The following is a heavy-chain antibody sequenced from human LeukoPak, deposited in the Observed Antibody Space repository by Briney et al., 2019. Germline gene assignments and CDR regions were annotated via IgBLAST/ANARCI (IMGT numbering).Heavy chain of an antibody. V-gene: IGHV1-69*13. Sequence: SVKVSFKASGGTFSSYAISWVRQAPGQGLEWMGGIIPIFGTANYAQKFQGRVTITADESTSTAYMELSSLRSEDTAVYYCAREHSSGYAIDYWGQGTLVTVSS. CDR2: IIPIFGTA. CDR1: GGTFSSYA. CDR3: AREHSSGYAIDY. J-gene: IGHJ4*02. D-gene: IGHD3-22*01.